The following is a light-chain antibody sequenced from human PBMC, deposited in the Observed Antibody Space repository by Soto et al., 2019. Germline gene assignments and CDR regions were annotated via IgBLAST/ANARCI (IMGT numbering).Light chain of an antibody. J-gene: IGLJ2*01. Sequence: QSALTQPPSASGSPGQSVTISCTGTSSDVGGYNYVSWYQQHPGKAPKLMIYKVSKRPSGVPDRFSGSKSGNTASLTVSGLQAEDEADYYCSSYAGSNNEVFGGGTQLTVL. CDR1: SSDVGGYNY. CDR2: KVS. CDR3: SSYAGSNNEV. V-gene: IGLV2-8*01.